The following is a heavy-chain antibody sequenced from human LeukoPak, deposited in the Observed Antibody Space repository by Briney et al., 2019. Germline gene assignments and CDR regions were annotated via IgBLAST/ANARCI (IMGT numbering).Heavy chain of an antibody. CDR2: FNPNTGGT. CDR1: GYTFIGYY. Sequence: ASVKVSCKTSGYTFIGYYMHWVRQAPGQGLEWMGRFNPNTGGTSSAQKFRDRVTMTRDTSISTAYMEVSRLRSDDTAVYYCARSLYGDYFFDYWGQGTLVTVSS. D-gene: IGHD4-17*01. J-gene: IGHJ4*02. CDR3: ARSLYGDYFFDY. V-gene: IGHV1-2*06.